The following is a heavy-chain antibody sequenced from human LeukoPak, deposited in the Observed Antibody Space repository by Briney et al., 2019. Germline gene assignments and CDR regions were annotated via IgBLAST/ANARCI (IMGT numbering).Heavy chain of an antibody. CDR2: INHSGST. CDR1: GGSFSGYY. D-gene: IGHD1-26*01. CDR3: ARGKSEGDWFDP. V-gene: IGHV4-34*01. J-gene: IGHJ5*02. Sequence: SDTLSLTCAVYGGSFSGYYWSWIRQPPGKGLDWIGEINHSGSTNYNPSLKSRVTISVDTSKNQFSLKLSSVTAADTAVYYCARGKSEGDWFDPWGQGTLVTVSS.